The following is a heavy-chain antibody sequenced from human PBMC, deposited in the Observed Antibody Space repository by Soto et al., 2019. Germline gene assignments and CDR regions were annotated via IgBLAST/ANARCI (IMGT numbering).Heavy chain of an antibody. D-gene: IGHD4-17*01. CDR1: GGSFSGYY. Sequence: PSETLSLTCAVYGGSFSGYYWSWFRQPPGKGLEWIGEINHSGSTNYNPSLKSRVTISVDTSKNQFSLKLSSVTAADTAVYYCARTTVTIYYYYGMDVWGQGTTVTVSS. CDR2: INHSGST. CDR3: ARTTVTIYYYYGMDV. V-gene: IGHV4-34*01. J-gene: IGHJ6*02.